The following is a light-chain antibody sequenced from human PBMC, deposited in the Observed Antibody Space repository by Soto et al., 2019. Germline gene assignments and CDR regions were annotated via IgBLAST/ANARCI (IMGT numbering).Light chain of an antibody. V-gene: IGKV3-11*01. CDR1: QGVNTY. J-gene: IGKJ5*01. CDR3: RQRSNWPPIT. CDR2: DAS. Sequence: VLTQSPASLSLSLGETATISCRASQGVNTYLAWFRQKPGKAPKLLIYDASNMESGIPSRFSGSGSGTDFSLPTSNLVHAEVVVSYCRQRSNWPPITFGQGTRLEIK.